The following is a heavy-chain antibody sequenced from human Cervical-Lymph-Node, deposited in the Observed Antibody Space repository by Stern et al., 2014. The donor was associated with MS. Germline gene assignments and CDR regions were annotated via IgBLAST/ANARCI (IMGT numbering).Heavy chain of an antibody. V-gene: IGHV1-18*01. D-gene: IGHD2-21*01. CDR3: AQSLAYYGMDV. J-gene: IGHJ6*02. CDR1: GSTFPTYG. CDR2: IRDYNGDT. Sequence: VQLVESGPEVKKPGASVKVSCKAYGSTFPTYGIYWVRQAPGQGLEWMGWIRDYNGDTNSAQKFQGRVTMTKDTSTNTAYMELRSLTSDDTAVYYCAQSLAYYGMDVWGQGTTVTFSS.